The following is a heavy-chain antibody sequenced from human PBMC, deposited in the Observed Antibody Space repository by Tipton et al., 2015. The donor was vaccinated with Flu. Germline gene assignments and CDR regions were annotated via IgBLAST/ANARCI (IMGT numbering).Heavy chain of an antibody. V-gene: IGHV3-23*01. J-gene: IGHJ4*02. CDR3: AKDWGITIFGVAFDY. CDR2: ISGSGGST. D-gene: IGHD3-3*01. CDR1: GFTFNSYA. Sequence: SLRLSCAASGFTFNSYAMSWVRQAPGKGLEWVSAISGSGGSTYYADSVKGRFTISRDNSKNTLYLQMNSLRAEDTAVYYCAKDWGITIFGVAFDYWGQGTLVTVSS.